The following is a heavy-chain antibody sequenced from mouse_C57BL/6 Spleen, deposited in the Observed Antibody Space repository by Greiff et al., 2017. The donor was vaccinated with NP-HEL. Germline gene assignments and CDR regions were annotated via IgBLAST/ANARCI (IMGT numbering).Heavy chain of an antibody. CDR3: ARDYYGSSYWFAY. V-gene: IGHV1-39*01. CDR2: INPKYGTT. J-gene: IGHJ3*01. CDR1: GYSFTDYN. Sequence: EVQLQQSGPELVKPGASVKISCKASGYSFTDYNMNWVKQSNGKGLEWIGVINPKYGTTSYNQKFKGKATLTVDQSSSTAYMQLSSLTSEDSAVYYGARDYYGSSYWFAYWGQGTLVTVSA. D-gene: IGHD1-1*01.